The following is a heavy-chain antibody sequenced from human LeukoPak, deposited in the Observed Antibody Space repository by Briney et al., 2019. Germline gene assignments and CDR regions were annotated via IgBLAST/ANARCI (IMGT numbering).Heavy chain of an antibody. CDR2: IKQDGSEK. V-gene: IGHV3-7*01. CDR3: VREVGYCSGGSCYEYFDY. J-gene: IGHJ4*02. CDR1: GFTFSSYW. Sequence: GGSLRLSCAASGFTFSSYWMSWVCQAPGKGLEWVANIKQDGSEKYYVDSVKGRFTISRDNAKNSLYLQMNSLRAEDTAVYYYVREVGYCSGGSCYEYFDYWGQGTLVTVSS. D-gene: IGHD2-15*01.